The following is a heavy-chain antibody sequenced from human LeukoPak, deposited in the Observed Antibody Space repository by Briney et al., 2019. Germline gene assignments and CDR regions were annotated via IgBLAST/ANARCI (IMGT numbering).Heavy chain of an antibody. J-gene: IGHJ4*02. CDR3: ARDYSAYSYGWYYFDY. D-gene: IGHD5-18*01. CDR1: GFTFSDYY. V-gene: IGHV3-11*04. CDR2: ISSSGSTI. Sequence: GGSLRLSRAASGFTFSDYYMSWIRQAPGKGLEWVSYISSSGSTIYYADSVKGRFTISRDNAKNSLYLQMNSLRAEDTAVYYCARDYSAYSYGWYYFDYWGQGTLVTVSS.